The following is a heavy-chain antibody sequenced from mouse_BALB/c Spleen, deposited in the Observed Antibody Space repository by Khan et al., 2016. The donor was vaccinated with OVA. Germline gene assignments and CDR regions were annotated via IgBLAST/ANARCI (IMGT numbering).Heavy chain of an antibody. CDR2: ISSGGHYT. J-gene: IGHJ3*01. CDR1: GFTFSTYG. V-gene: IGHV5-6*01. CDR3: ARLSDYYNSEGFAY. D-gene: IGHD1-1*02. Sequence: EVNVVESGGDLVKPGGSLKLSCAASGFTFSTYGMSWVRQTPDMRLEWVATISSGGHYTYYPDSVKGRFTISRANAKNTLYLQMSSLKSEDTAIYYFARLSDYYNSEGFAYWGQGTLVTVSA.